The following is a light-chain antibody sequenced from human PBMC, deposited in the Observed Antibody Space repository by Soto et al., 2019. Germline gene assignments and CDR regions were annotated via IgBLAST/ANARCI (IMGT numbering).Light chain of an antibody. Sequence: ETVLTQSPGTLSLSPGERATLSCRASQTIRSNYLAWYRQTPGQAPRLRIYGASNRATGIADRFSGSGSGTDFTLIISRLEPEDFALYYCQQYGSSPWTVGQGTKVEIK. V-gene: IGKV3-20*01. J-gene: IGKJ1*01. CDR2: GAS. CDR1: QTIRSNY. CDR3: QQYGSSPWT.